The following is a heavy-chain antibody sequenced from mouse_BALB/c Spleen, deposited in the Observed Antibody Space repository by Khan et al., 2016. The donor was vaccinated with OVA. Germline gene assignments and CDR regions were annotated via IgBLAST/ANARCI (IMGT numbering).Heavy chain of an antibody. J-gene: IGHJ3*01. CDR3: ARPYRYDGRAWFAY. CDR2: INPDSSTI. Sequence: EVKLLESGGGLVQPGGSLKLSCAASGFDFSRYWMSWVRQAPGKGLEWIGEINPDSSTINYTPSLKDKFIISRDNAKNTLYLQRSKVGSEDTALYYCARPYRYDGRAWFAYWGQGTLVTVSA. D-gene: IGHD2-14*01. V-gene: IGHV4-1*02. CDR1: GFDFSRYW.